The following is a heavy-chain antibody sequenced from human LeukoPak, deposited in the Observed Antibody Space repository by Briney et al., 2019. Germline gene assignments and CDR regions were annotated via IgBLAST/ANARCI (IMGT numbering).Heavy chain of an antibody. CDR2: INPNSGGA. J-gene: IGHJ6*02. Sequence: ASVKVSCKASGYTFTGYYMHWVRQAPGQGLEWMGWINPNSGGANYAQKFQGRVTMTRDTSISTAYMELSRLRSDDTAVYYCARGDWFGELLQPYYYYGMDVWGQGTTVTVSS. CDR3: ARGDWFGELLQPYYYYGMDV. CDR1: GYTFTGYY. D-gene: IGHD3-10*01. V-gene: IGHV1-2*02.